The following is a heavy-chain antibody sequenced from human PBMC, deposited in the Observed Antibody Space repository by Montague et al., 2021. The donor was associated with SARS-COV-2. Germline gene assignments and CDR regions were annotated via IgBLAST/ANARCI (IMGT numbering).Heavy chain of an antibody. J-gene: IGHJ3*02. CDR2: IYYSGST. Sequence: SETLSLTCTVSGGSISSSSHYWGWIRQPPGKGLDWIGSIYYSGSTYFKPSLKSRVTIYVDTSKNQFSLKLSSVTAADTAVYYCARHSGRDTIFGVITIPDASDIWGQGTTVTVSS. CDR3: ARHSGRDTIFGVITIPDASDI. D-gene: IGHD3-3*01. CDR1: GGSISSSSHY. V-gene: IGHV4-39*01.